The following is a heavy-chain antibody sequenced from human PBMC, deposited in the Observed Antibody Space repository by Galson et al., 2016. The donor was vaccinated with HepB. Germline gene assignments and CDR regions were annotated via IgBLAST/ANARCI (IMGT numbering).Heavy chain of an antibody. CDR3: AKTATSTGREFDS. Sequence: QSGAEVKKPGESLKISCKGSGFNFAKHWIGWVRQMRGKGLEWMGIIYPGDSDTKYSPSFQGQVTISADKSISTAYLQWGSLKASDTAMYYCAKTATSTGREFDSWGQGTLVTVSS. CDR1: GFNFAKHW. CDR2: IYPGDSDT. D-gene: IGHD1-14*01. V-gene: IGHV5-51*01. J-gene: IGHJ4*02.